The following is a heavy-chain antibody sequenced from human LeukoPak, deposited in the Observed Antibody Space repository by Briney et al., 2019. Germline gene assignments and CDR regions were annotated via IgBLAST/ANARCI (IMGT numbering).Heavy chain of an antibody. D-gene: IGHD5-18*01. Sequence: PGGSLRLSCAASGFTFSSYGMHWVRQAPGKGLEWVSYISSSGSTIYYADSVKGRFTISRDNAKNSLYLQMNNLRAEDTAVYSCARKALGYSYGHGDYWGQGTLVTVSS. J-gene: IGHJ4*02. CDR3: ARKALGYSYGHGDY. CDR2: ISSSGSTI. CDR1: GFTFSSYG. V-gene: IGHV3-48*04.